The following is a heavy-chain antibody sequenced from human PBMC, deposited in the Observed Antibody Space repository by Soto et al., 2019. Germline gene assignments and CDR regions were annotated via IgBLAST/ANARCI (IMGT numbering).Heavy chain of an antibody. CDR3: AKVVIKDKYAFDY. CDR1: GYTFNNYA. CDR2: INAGNGNT. V-gene: IGHV1-3*01. D-gene: IGHD2-15*01. Sequence: GASVKVSCKASGYTFNNYAITWVRQAPGQRLEWMGWINAGNGNTKYSQKFQGRVTITRDTSASTAYMELNSLRVEDTAVYYCAKVVIKDKYAFDYWGQGTLVTVSS. J-gene: IGHJ4*02.